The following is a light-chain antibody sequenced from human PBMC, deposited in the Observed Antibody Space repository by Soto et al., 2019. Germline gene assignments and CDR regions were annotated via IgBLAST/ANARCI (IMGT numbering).Light chain of an antibody. J-gene: IGLJ1*01. CDR1: SSDVGGYNY. CDR2: DVS. Sequence: QSALTQPASVSGSPGQSITISCTGTSSDVGGYNYVSWYQQHPGKAPKLMIYDVSNRPSGVSNRFSGSKSGNTASLTISGLQASSEADYYCSSYTSSSTPFYVFGTGTKLTVL. CDR3: SSYTSSSTPFYV. V-gene: IGLV2-14*01.